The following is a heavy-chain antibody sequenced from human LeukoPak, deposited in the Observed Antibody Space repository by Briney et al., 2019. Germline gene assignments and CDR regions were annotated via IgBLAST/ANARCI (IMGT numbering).Heavy chain of an antibody. J-gene: IGHJ4*02. D-gene: IGHD6-19*01. Sequence: GESLQISCKGSGYSFTSYWIGWVRQMPGKGLEWMGIIYPGDSDTRYSPSFQGQVTISADKSISTAYLQWSSLKASDTAMYYCARHVAVAGAYFDYWGQGTLVTVSS. CDR1: GYSFTSYW. V-gene: IGHV5-51*01. CDR2: IYPGDSDT. CDR3: ARHVAVAGAYFDY.